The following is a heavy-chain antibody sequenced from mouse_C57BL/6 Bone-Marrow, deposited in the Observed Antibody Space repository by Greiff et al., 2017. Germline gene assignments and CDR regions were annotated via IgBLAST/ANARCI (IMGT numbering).Heavy chain of an antibody. D-gene: IGHD2-3*01. V-gene: IGHV1-82*01. CDR2: IYPGDGDT. CDR1: GYAFSSSW. CDR3: ARERGLLRFDY. Sequence: VQLQESGPELVKPGASVKISCKASGYAFSSSWMNWVKQRPGQGLEWIGRIYPGDGDTNYNGKFKGKATLTADKSSSTAYMQLSSLTSEDSAVYFCARERGLLRFDYWGQGTTLTVSS. J-gene: IGHJ2*01.